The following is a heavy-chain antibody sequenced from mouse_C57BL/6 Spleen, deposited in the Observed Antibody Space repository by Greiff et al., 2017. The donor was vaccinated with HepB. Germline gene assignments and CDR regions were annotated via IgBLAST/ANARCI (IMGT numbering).Heavy chain of an antibody. Sequence: QVQLQQPGAELVKPGASVKLSCKASGYTFTSYWMQWVKQRPGQGLEWIGEIDPSDSYTNYNQKFKGKATLTVDTSSSTAYMQLSSLTSEDSAVYYCARPSDRSHWYFDVWGTGTTVTVSS. J-gene: IGHJ1*03. CDR1: GYTFTSYW. CDR2: IDPSDSYT. CDR3: ARPSDRSHWYFDV. V-gene: IGHV1-50*01.